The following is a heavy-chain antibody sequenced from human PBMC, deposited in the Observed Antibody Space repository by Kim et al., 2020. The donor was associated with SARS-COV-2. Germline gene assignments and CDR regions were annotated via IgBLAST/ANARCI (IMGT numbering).Heavy chain of an antibody. Sequence: GGSLRLSCAASGFTFSSYSMNWVRQAPGKGLEWVSYISSSSSTIYYADSVKGRFTISRDNAKNSLYLQMNSLRDEDTAVYYCARDGEYSSSHPSQGPNNYYYYGMDVWGQGTTVTVSS. CDR2: ISSSSSTI. CDR1: GFTFSSYS. CDR3: ARDGEYSSSHPSQGPNNYYYYGMDV. V-gene: IGHV3-48*02. D-gene: IGHD6-13*01. J-gene: IGHJ6*02.